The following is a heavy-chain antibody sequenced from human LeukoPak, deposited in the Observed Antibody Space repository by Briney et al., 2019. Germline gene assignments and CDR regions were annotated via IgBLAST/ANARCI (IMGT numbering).Heavy chain of an antibody. CDR2: IYYSGST. Sequence: IPSETLSLTCTVSGGSISSSSYYWGWIRQPPGKGLEWIGTIYYSGSTYYNPSLKSRVTISVDTSKNQFSLKLRSVTAADTAVYYCARHGLSFSSWYLISKNWFDPWGQGTLVTVSS. CDR3: ARHGLSFSSWYLISKNWFDP. CDR1: GGSISSSSYY. J-gene: IGHJ5*02. D-gene: IGHD6-13*01. V-gene: IGHV4-39*01.